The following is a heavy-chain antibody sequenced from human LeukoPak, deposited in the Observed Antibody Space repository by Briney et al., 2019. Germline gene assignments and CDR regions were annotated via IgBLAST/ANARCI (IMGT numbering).Heavy chain of an antibody. J-gene: IGHJ4*02. CDR1: GFTFSSYS. D-gene: IGHD2-2*01. CDR3: ARDIVVVPAAMGGGVDY. V-gene: IGHV3-21*01. CDR2: ISSSSSYI. Sequence: GGSLRLSCAASGFTFSSYSMNWVRQAPGKGLEWVSSISSSSSYIYYADSVKGRFTISRDNAKNSLYLQMNSLRAEDTAVYYCARDIVVVPAAMGGGVDYWGQGTLVTVSS.